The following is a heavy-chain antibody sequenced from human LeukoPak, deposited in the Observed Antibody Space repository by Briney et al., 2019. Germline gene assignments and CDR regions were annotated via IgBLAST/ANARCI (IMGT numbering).Heavy chain of an antibody. CDR3: ARASFVGDDYSNYGSFDY. CDR2: IYHSGST. D-gene: IGHD4-11*01. J-gene: IGHJ4*02. CDR1: GSSISSGYY. V-gene: IGHV4-38-2*01. Sequence: SETLSLTCAVSGSSISSGYYWGWIRQPPGKGLEWIASIYHSGSTYYNPSFKSRVSISVGTSKNQFSLKLTSVAAADTAVFYCARASFVGDDYSNYGSFDYWGQGILVTVSS.